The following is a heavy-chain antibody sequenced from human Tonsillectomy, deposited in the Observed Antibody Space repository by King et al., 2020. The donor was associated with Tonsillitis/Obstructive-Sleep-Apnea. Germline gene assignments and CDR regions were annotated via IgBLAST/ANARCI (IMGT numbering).Heavy chain of an antibody. CDR3: ATSYCSGGSCYLLHAFDI. J-gene: IGHJ3*02. V-gene: IGHV4-4*02. Sequence: QLQESGPGLVKPSGTLSLTCAVSGGSISSSNWWSWVRQPPGKGLEWIGEIYHSGSTNYNPSLKSRVTISVDKSKNPFSLKLSSVTAADTAVYYCATSYCSGGSCYLLHAFDIWGQGTMVTVSS. D-gene: IGHD2-15*01. CDR2: IYHSGST. CDR1: GGSISSSNW.